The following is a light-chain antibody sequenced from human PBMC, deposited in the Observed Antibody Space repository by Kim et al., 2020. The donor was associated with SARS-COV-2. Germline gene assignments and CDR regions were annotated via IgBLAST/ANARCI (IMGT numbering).Light chain of an antibody. CDR3: QSYDSSLSGGV. CDR1: SSNSGAGYD. V-gene: IGLV1-40*01. CDR2: GNN. Sequence: RVTISCTGSSSNSGAGYDVHWYRQIPGTAPRLLIYGNNNRPSGVPDRFSGSKSATSASLAITGLQAEDEADYYCQSYDSSLSGGVFGGGTQLTVL. J-gene: IGLJ3*02.